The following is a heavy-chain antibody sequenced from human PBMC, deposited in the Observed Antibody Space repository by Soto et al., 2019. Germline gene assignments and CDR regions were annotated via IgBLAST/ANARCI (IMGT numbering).Heavy chain of an antibody. V-gene: IGHV4-59*01. Sequence: TLSLTCTVSGGSIRSYSWNWIRQPPGKGLEWIGDIYYGGSTNYSPSLKSRVTMSVDTSKNQFSLKLSSVTAADSAVYYCARLSGDYYGSDVWGQGTTVTVSS. D-gene: IGHD3-10*01. CDR3: ARLSGDYYGSDV. CDR1: GGSIRSYS. J-gene: IGHJ6*02. CDR2: IYYGGST.